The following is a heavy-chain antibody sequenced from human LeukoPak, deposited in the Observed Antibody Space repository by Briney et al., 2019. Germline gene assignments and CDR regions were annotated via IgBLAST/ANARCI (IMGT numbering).Heavy chain of an antibody. CDR3: VLDVVVAATKRFDY. CDR1: GYTFTSYD. J-gene: IGHJ4*02. V-gene: IGHV1-18*01. D-gene: IGHD2-15*01. Sequence: ASVKVSCKASGYTFTSYDISWVRQAPGQGLEWMGWISAYNGNTNYAQKLEGRVTMTTDTSTSTAYMELRSLRSDDTAVYYCVLDVVVAATKRFDYWGQGTLVTVSS. CDR2: ISAYNGNT.